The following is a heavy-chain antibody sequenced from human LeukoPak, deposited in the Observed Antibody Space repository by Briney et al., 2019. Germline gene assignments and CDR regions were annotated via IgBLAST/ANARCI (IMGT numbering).Heavy chain of an antibody. V-gene: IGHV4-31*03. CDR3: ARSRITMVRGPWFDP. CDR1: GGSISSGGYY. J-gene: IGHJ5*02. CDR2: NYYSGST. Sequence: SQTLSLTCTVSGGSISSGGYYWSWIRQHPGKGLEWIGYNYYSGSTYYNPSLKSRVTISVDTSKNQFSLKLSSVTAADTAVYYCARSRITMVRGPWFDPWGQGTLVTVSS. D-gene: IGHD3-10*01.